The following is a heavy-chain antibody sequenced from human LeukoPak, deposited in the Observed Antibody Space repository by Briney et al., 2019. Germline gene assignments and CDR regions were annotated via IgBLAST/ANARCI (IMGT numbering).Heavy chain of an antibody. D-gene: IGHD1-26*01. CDR2: VRPDGSNK. CDR1: GLTFSSYG. CDR3: ATDLGGARGYFDY. V-gene: IGHV3-30*02. Sequence: GGSLRLSCAASGLTFSSYGMHWVRQAPGKGLEWVAFVRPDGSNKYYADSVKGRFTISRDNSKNTLYLQMNTLRAEDTAIFYCATDLGGARGYFDYWGQGTLVTVSS. J-gene: IGHJ4*02.